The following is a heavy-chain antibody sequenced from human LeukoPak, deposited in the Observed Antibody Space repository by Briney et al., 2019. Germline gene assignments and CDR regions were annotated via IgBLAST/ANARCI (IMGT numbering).Heavy chain of an antibody. J-gene: IGHJ4*02. Sequence: GESLKISCKGSGYSFTSYWIGWVRQMPGKGLKWMGIIYPGDSDTRYSPSFQGQVTISADKSISTAYLQWNSLKASDTAMYYCARLRRPGIAAAGLDYWGQGTLVTVSS. V-gene: IGHV5-51*01. CDR2: IYPGDSDT. D-gene: IGHD6-13*01. CDR3: ARLRRPGIAAAGLDY. CDR1: GYSFTSYW.